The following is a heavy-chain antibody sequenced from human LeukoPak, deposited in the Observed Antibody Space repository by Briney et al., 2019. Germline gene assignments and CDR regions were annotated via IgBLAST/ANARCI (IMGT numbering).Heavy chain of an antibody. Sequence: SVKVSXKASGGTFSSYTISWVRQAPGQGLEWMGRIIPILGIANYAQKFQGRVTITADKSKSTAYMELSSLRSEDTAVYYCAMSSGYCSSTSCSRRAEYFQHWGQGTLVTVX. D-gene: IGHD2-2*01. CDR2: IIPILGIA. CDR1: GGTFSSYT. CDR3: AMSSGYCSSTSCSRRAEYFQH. V-gene: IGHV1-69*02. J-gene: IGHJ1*01.